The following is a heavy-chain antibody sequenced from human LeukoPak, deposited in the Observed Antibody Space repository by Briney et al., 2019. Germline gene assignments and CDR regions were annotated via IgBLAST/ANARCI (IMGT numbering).Heavy chain of an antibody. CDR1: GFSVSSSY. Sequence: GGSLRLSCGASGFSVSSSYMNWVRQSPGKGLEWGSVIYSDVRTYYPQPVKGRFTISRDNSKNTLYLQMNSLRAEDTAVYYCARGNLVDYNYYGMDVWGQGATVTVSS. V-gene: IGHV3-66*01. J-gene: IGHJ6*02. CDR3: ARGNLVDYNYYGMDV. D-gene: IGHD2-15*01. CDR2: IYSDVRT.